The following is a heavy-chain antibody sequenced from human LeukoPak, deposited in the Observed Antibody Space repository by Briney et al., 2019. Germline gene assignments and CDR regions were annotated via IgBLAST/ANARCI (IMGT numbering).Heavy chain of an antibody. J-gene: IGHJ6*03. CDR2: ISGDGVGT. Sequence: GGSLRLSCATSQFNFKKFGMTWVRQAPGKGLEWVSSISGDGVGTQYADSVQGRFAISRDSSESTLYLQMNGLRAEDTAVYFCAKGSGSFSSYYYYMDVWGKGTTVTVSS. V-gene: IGHV3-23*01. D-gene: IGHD1-26*01. CDR1: QFNFKKFG. CDR3: AKGSGSFSSYYYYMDV.